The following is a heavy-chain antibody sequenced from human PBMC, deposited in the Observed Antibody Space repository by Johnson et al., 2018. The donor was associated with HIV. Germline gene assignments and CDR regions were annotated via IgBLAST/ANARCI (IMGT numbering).Heavy chain of an antibody. CDR1: GFTFDDYA. V-gene: IGHV3-9*01. CDR3: ARDAPNFFHSSGVRDDAFDI. CDR2: ISWNSGSI. Sequence: EVQLVESGGGVVQPGRSLRLSCAASGFTFDDYAMHWVRQAPGKGLEWVSGISWNSGSIGYADSVKGRFTLSRDNSQNTLYLQMNSLRAEDTAVYYCARDAPNFFHSSGVRDDAFDIWGPGTMVTVSS. D-gene: IGHD3-22*01. J-gene: IGHJ3*02.